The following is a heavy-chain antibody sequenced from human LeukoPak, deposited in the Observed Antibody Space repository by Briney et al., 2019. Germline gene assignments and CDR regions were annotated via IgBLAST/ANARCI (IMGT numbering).Heavy chain of an antibody. Sequence: SETLSLTCTVSGDSISSSSFYWGWIRQPPGKGLEWIGSIYYSGSTYYNPSLKSRVTISVDTSKNQFSLKLSSVTAADTAVYYCARDWGYSYERTDAFDIWGQGTMVTVSS. J-gene: IGHJ3*02. V-gene: IGHV4-39*07. CDR2: IYYSGST. CDR1: GDSISSSSFY. D-gene: IGHD5-18*01. CDR3: ARDWGYSYERTDAFDI.